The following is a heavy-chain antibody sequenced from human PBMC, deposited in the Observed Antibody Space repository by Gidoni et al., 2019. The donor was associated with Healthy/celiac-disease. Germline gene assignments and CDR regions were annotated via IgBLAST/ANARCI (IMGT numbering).Heavy chain of an antibody. D-gene: IGHD2-8*01. CDR3: ARGREVYTWLDP. Sequence: HVQLVQSVAAVKNPGASLKVSCKASGSHFTSYAMHWVRQAPGQRLEWMGWINAGNGNTKYSQKFQGRVTITRDTSASTAYMELSSLRSEDTAVYYCARGREVYTWLDPWGQGTLVTVSS. CDR2: INAGNGNT. V-gene: IGHV1-3*01. CDR1: GSHFTSYA. J-gene: IGHJ5*02.